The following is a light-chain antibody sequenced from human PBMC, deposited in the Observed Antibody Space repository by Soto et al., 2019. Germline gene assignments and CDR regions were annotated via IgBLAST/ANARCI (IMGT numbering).Light chain of an antibody. CDR1: QSVTSKY. V-gene: IGKV3-20*01. CDR3: QQYGSSVQ. Sequence: EIVLTQSPDTLSLSPGERATLSCRASQSVTSKYLAWYQQKPGQAPRLLIHVASNRTTGIPDRFSGSGSGTDFTLTISRLEPEYFALYYCQQYGSSVQFGGGTKVEIK. CDR2: VAS. J-gene: IGKJ4*02.